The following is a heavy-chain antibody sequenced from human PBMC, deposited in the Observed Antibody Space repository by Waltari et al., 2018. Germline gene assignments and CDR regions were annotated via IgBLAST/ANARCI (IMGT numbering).Heavy chain of an antibody. CDR2: INTNTRNP. CDR3: AREVVPPARVVVNWFDP. V-gene: IGHV7-4-1*02. J-gene: IGHJ5*02. CDR1: GYSFTNYA. D-gene: IGHD2-2*01. Sequence: QVQLVQSGSELKKPGASVKVSCKASGYSFTNYAINWIRQAPRQGLELMGWINTNTRNPVLVHGFTGRFVFSLDTSFNTAYLQINSLKAEDTAVYFCAREVVPPARVVVNWFDPWGQGTLVTVSS.